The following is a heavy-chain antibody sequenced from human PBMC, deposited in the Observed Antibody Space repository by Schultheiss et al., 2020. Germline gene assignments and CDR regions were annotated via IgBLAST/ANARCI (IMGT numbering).Heavy chain of an antibody. J-gene: IGHJ4*02. Sequence: GESLKISCAASGFTVSTNCMSWFRQAPGKGLEWVSVIYSGGSTYYADSVKGRFTISRDNSKNTLYLQMNSLRAEDTAVYYCARDAPTYDYGDQRWGYFDYWGQGTQVTVSS. CDR2: IYSGGST. D-gene: IGHD4-17*01. CDR3: ARDAPTYDYGDQRWGYFDY. CDR1: GFTVSTNC. V-gene: IGHV3-53*01.